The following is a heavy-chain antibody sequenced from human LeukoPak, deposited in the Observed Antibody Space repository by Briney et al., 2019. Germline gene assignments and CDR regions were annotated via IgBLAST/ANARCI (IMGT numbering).Heavy chain of an antibody. V-gene: IGHV1-18*01. D-gene: IGHD2-21*01. J-gene: IGHJ5*02. Sequence: ASVKVSCKASGYTFTSYGISWVRQAPGQGLEWMGWISAYNGNTNYAQKLQGRVTMTTDTSTSTAYMELRSLRSDDTAVYYCARGGLKIPVSSWFDPWGQGTLVTVSS. CDR2: ISAYNGNT. CDR3: ARGGLKIPVSSWFDP. CDR1: GYTFTSYG.